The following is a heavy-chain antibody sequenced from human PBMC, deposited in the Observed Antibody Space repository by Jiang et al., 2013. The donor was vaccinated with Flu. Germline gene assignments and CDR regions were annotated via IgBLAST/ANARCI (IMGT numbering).Heavy chain of an antibody. V-gene: IGHV1-3*01. D-gene: IGHD3-22*01. J-gene: IGHJ1*01. CDR3: AISYDSSGYYSPWYFQH. CDR1: GYTFTSYA. CDR2: INAGNGNT. Sequence: GAEVKKPGASVKVSCKASGYTFTSYAMHWVRQAPGQRLEWMGWINAGNGNTKYSQKFQGRVTITRDTSASTAYMELSSLRSEDTAVYYCAISYDSSGYYSPWYFQHWGQGTLVTVSS.